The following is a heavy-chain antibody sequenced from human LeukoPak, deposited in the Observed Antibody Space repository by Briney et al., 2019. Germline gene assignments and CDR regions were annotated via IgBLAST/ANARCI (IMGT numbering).Heavy chain of an antibody. V-gene: IGHV3-7*01. CDR3: ARSGRGVDSFYFYMDV. D-gene: IGHD3-10*01. CDR1: GFTFSSLW. CDR2: INEGGSAD. J-gene: IGHJ6*03. Sequence: GGSLRLSCAASGFTFSSLWMSWVRQAPGKGLEWVANINEGGSADYYADSVRGRFTISRDNAKNSLYLQMNSLRAEDTAVYYCARSGRGVDSFYFYMDVWGKGTTVTVSS.